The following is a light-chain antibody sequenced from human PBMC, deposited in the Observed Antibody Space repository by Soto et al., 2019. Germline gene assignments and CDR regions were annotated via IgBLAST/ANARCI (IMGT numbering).Light chain of an antibody. Sequence: EVVLTQSPGTLSLSPGDRATLSCRASQTIRDNYLARYQQKPGQAPGLLIYRASNRATGIPDRFSGSGSGTDFTLTISRLEPEDFAVYYCQQYGGSPATFGQGTRLEIK. CDR3: QQYGGSPAT. J-gene: IGKJ5*01. CDR2: RAS. V-gene: IGKV3-20*01. CDR1: QTIRDNY.